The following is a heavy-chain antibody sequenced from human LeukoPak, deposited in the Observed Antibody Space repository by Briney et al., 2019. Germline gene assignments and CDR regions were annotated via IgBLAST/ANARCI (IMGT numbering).Heavy chain of an antibody. CDR1: GFTFRNSD. CDR2: IQADGGNK. V-gene: IGHV3-30*02. Sequence: PGGSLRLSCAASGFTFRNSDMHWVRQAPGKGPEWVAFIQADGGNKYYADSVKGRFTISRDNAKNSLYLQMNSLRAEDTAVYYCARGQELLWFGDKPYWGQGTLVTVSS. J-gene: IGHJ4*02. D-gene: IGHD3-10*01. CDR3: ARGQELLWFGDKPY.